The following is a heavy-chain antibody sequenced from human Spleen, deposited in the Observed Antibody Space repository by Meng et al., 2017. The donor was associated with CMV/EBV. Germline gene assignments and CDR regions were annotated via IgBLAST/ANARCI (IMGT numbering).Heavy chain of an antibody. J-gene: IGHJ4*02. CDR2: ISYDGFNK. Sequence: GESLKISCAASGFTFSSYAMHWVRQAPGKGLEWLALISYDGFNKYYADSVRGRFTISRDNSRNTLNLQVNSLRPEDTAVYYCARDVEMATISPPDYWGQGTLVTVSS. CDR3: ARDVEMATISPPDY. D-gene: IGHD5-24*01. V-gene: IGHV3-30-3*01. CDR1: GFTFSSYA.